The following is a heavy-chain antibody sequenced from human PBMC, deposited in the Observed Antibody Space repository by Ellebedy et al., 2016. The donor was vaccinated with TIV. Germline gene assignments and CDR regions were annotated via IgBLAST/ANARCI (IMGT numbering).Heavy chain of an antibody. CDR2: ISHDEDDK. J-gene: IGHJ4*02. CDR3: AKDHVDIVRVVGYFDY. V-gene: IGHV3-30*18. D-gene: IGHD2-15*01. CDR1: GFAFGAYA. Sequence: GESLKISXGASGFAFGAYAMHWVRQAPGKGLEEVATISHDEDDKQYADSVNGRFTISRDNYNNILYLQMNSLTVEDSAVYYCAKDHVDIVRVVGYFDYWGQGTLVTVSS.